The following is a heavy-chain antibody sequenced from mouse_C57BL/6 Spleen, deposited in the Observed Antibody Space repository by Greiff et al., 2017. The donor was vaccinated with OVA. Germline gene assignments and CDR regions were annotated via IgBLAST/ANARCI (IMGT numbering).Heavy chain of an antibody. V-gene: IGHV1-69*01. Sequence: QVQLQQPGAELVMPGASVKLSCKASGYTFTSYWMHWVKQRPGQGLEWIGEIDPSDSYTNYNQKFKGKSTLTVDKSSSTAYMQLSSLTSEDSAVYYCARGGWLPLDYWGQGTTLTVSS. D-gene: IGHD2-3*01. CDR1: GYTFTSYW. CDR3: ARGGWLPLDY. CDR2: IDPSDSYT. J-gene: IGHJ2*01.